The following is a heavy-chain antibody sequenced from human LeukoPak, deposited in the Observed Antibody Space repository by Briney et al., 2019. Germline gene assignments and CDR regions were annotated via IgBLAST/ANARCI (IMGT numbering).Heavy chain of an antibody. CDR3: ARDYYDSSGYYLPLAGWFDP. V-gene: IGHV4-4*07. Sequence: SETLSLTCTVTGGSISSYYWSWIRQPAGKGLEWIGRSYTSGSTNYNPSLKSRVTISVDTSKNQFALKLSSVTAEDTAVYYWARDYYDSSGYYLPLAGWFDPWGQGTLVTVSS. CDR2: SYTSGST. CDR1: GGSISSYY. J-gene: IGHJ5*02. D-gene: IGHD3-22*01.